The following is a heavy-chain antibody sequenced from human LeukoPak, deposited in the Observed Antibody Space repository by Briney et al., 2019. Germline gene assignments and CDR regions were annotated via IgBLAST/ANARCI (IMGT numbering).Heavy chain of an antibody. V-gene: IGHV3-53*01. CDR1: GLTDSSNC. CDR2: IYSGGST. CDR3: ARRAGDYSHPYDY. Sequence: PGGSLRLSCAASGLTDSSNCMSWVRQAPGKGLERVSFIYSGGSTYYTDSVKGRFTISRDNSKNTLYLQMNSLRAEDTAVYYCARRAGDYSHPYDYWGQGILVTVSS. J-gene: IGHJ4*02. D-gene: IGHD3-22*01.